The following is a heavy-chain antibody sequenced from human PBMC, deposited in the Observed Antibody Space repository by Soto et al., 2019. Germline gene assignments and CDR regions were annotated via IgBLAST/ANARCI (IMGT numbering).Heavy chain of an antibody. CDR1: GFTFDDYG. V-gene: IGHV3-20*04. CDR3: VRGASFNFDY. D-gene: IGHD1-26*01. Sequence: EVQLVESGGGVLRPGGSLRLSCAASGFTFDDYGMSWARQAPGKGLEWVSGVNWNGGSTGYADSVKGRFTISRDNAKNSLDLQMNSLRAEDTAFYYCVRGASFNFDYWGQGTLVTVSS. J-gene: IGHJ4*02. CDR2: VNWNGGST.